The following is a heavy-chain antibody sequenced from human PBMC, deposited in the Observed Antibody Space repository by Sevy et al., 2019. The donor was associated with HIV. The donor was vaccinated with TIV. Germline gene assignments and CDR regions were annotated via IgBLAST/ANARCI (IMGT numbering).Heavy chain of an antibody. V-gene: IGHV4-39*01. CDR1: GVSISSSSYD. Sequence: SETLSLTCTVSGVSISSSSYDWGWIRQPPGKGLEWIASIFFSGITYYNPSLKSRVTISVDTSKNQFSLKLNSVTAADTALYYCARQGGLVDRAFDYWGQGTLVTVSS. CDR2: IFFSGIT. D-gene: IGHD3-10*01. J-gene: IGHJ4*02. CDR3: ARQGGLVDRAFDY.